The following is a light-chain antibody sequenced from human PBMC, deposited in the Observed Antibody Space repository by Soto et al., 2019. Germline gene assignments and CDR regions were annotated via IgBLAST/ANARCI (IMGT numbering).Light chain of an antibody. V-gene: IGLV2-14*01. CDR2: GVS. CDR1: SSDVGGYKF. Sequence: QSALTQPASVSGSPGQSITISCTGTSSDVGGYKFVSWYQQHPGKAPKLMIYGVSNRPSGVSDRFSGSKSGNTASLTISGLQAEDEADYYCSSYTSSSAVAFGGGTKLTVL. J-gene: IGLJ3*02. CDR3: SSYTSSSAVA.